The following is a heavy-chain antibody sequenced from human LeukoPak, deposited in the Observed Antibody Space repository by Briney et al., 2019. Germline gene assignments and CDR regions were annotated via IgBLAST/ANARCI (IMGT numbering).Heavy chain of an antibody. V-gene: IGHV1-18*01. CDR2: ISAYNGNT. D-gene: IGHD1-26*01. CDR1: GYTFTSYG. CDR3: ARDLAVGASKFDP. Sequence: ALVKVSCKASGYTFTSYGISWVRQAPGQGLEWMGWISAYNGNTNYAQKLQGRVTMTTDTSTSTACMELRSLRSDDTAVYYCARDLAVGASKFDPWGRGTLVTVSS. J-gene: IGHJ5*02.